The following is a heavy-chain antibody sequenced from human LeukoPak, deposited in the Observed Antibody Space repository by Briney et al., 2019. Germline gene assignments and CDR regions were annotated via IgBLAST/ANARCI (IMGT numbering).Heavy chain of an antibody. CDR1: GGSISSYY. J-gene: IGHJ4*02. V-gene: IGHV4-59*01. CDR3: ARVGWGSSGYYFDY. CDR2: IYYSGST. D-gene: IGHD3-22*01. Sequence: SETLSLTCTVSGGSISSYYWSWIRQPPGKGLEWIGYIYYSGSTNYNPSLKSQVTISVDTSKNQFSLKLSSVTAADTAVYYCARVGWGSSGYYFDYWGQGTLVTVSS.